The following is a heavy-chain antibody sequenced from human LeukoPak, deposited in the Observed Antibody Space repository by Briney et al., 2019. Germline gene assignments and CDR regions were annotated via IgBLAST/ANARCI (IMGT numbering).Heavy chain of an antibody. CDR1: GFTFSSYW. J-gene: IGHJ4*02. V-gene: IGHV3-7*05. Sequence: AYLRLSCAASGFTFSSYWMSWVRLAPGEGLEWVDNIQQDGSEKYYVNSVKGRFTISRDNAKNSLYVQMNSLRAEDTAVYFCARNFGGNSDYWGQGTLVTVSS. D-gene: IGHD4-23*01. CDR3: ARNFGGNSDY. CDR2: IQQDGSEK.